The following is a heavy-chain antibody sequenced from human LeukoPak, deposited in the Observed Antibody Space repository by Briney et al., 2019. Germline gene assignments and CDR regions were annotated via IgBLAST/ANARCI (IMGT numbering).Heavy chain of an antibody. CDR1: GFTFSSYG. CDR3: AKDYYYYGSATFDY. CDR2: ISGSGGST. D-gene: IGHD3-10*01. V-gene: IGHV3-23*01. J-gene: IGHJ4*02. Sequence: PGGSLRLSCAASGFTFSSYGMSWVRQAPGKGLEWVSAISGSGGSTYYADSVKGRFTISRDNSKNTLYLQMNSLRAEDTAVYYCAKDYYYYGSATFDYWGQGTLVTVSS.